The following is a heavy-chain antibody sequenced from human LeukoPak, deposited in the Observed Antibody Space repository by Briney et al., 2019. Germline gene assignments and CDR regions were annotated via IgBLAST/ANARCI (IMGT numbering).Heavy chain of an antibody. Sequence: TLSLTCAISGDSVSSNSAAWNWIRQSPSRGLEWLGRTYYRSKWYNDYAVSVKSRITINPDTSKNQFSLQLNSVTPEDTAVYYRARDRAGVYSYGSGSYYKRADAFDIWGQGTMVTVSS. J-gene: IGHJ3*02. V-gene: IGHV6-1*01. CDR2: TYYRSKWYN. CDR1: GDSVSSNSAA. CDR3: ARDRAGVYSYGSGSYYKRADAFDI. D-gene: IGHD3-10*01.